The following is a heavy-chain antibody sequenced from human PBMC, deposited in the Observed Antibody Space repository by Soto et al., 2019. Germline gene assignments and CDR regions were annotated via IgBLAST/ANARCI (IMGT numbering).Heavy chain of an antibody. CDR1: GFTFSHYL. CDR3: ARLPGPLVSVLYIYPVDARETPSDVDV. V-gene: IGHV3-30*03. Sequence: QMQLVQSGGGVVQPGRSLRLSCAASGFTFSHYLMHWVRQAPGKGLEWVAVVSFDGSNKYYRDSVKGRFTISKDNGKNTLFLKMNYPRHEDTAVYHCARLPGPLVSVLYIYPVDARETPSDVDVWGQGTSVTVSS. D-gene: IGHD2-21*02. J-gene: IGHJ6*02. CDR2: VSFDGSNK.